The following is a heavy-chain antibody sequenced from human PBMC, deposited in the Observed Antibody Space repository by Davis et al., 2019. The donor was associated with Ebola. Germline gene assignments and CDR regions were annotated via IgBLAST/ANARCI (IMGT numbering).Heavy chain of an antibody. CDR3: TRHTWDA. CDR1: GFTFSGSA. CDR2: IRSKANSYAT. V-gene: IGHV3-73*01. J-gene: IGHJ4*02. D-gene: IGHD1-26*01. Sequence: GESLKISCAASGFTFSGSAMHWVRQASGKGLEWVGRIRSKANSYATAYAASVKGRFTISRDDSKNTAYLQMNSLKTEDTAVYYCTRHTWDAWGQGTLVTVSS.